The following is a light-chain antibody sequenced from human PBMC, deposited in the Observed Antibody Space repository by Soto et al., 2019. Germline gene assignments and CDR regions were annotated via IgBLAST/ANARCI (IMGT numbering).Light chain of an antibody. CDR2: EVS. CDR1: SSDVGAYNY. CDR3: SSYTNINTRACV. V-gene: IGLV2-14*01. J-gene: IGLJ1*01. Sequence: QSVLTQPASVSGSPGQSITISCTGTSSDVGAYNYVSWYQHHPGKAPKLIISEVSNRPSGVSSRFSGSKSGNTASLTISGLQAEDEAEYYCSSYTNINTRACVFGTGTKVTVL.